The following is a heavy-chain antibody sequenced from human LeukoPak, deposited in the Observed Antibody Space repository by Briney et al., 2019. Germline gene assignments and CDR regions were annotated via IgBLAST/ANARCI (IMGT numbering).Heavy chain of an antibody. CDR2: ISSSSSYI. Sequence: PGGSLRLSCAASGFTFSSYSMNWVRQAPGKGLEWVSSISSSSSYIYYADSVKGRFTISRDNAKNSLYLQMNSLRAEDTAVYYCARDLASTYYYDSSGSNPFDYWGQGTLVTVSS. V-gene: IGHV3-21*01. J-gene: IGHJ4*02. CDR3: ARDLASTYYYDSSGSNPFDY. CDR1: GFTFSSYS. D-gene: IGHD3-22*01.